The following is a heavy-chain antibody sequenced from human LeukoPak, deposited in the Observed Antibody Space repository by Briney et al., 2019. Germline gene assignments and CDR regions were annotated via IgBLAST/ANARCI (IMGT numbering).Heavy chain of an antibody. J-gene: IGHJ4*02. V-gene: IGHV3-9*01. CDR2: ISWNSGSI. CDR1: GFIFNNYA. D-gene: IGHD6-19*01. CDR3: AKDNRRHYTSGPNPDSLH. Sequence: GRSLRLSCAGSGFIFNNYAMHRVRQPPGKGLEWVSGISWNSGSIDYADSVKGRFTISRDNAKNSLYLQMNSLRVEDTAFYYCAKDNRRHYTSGPNPDSLHWGQGALVTVSS.